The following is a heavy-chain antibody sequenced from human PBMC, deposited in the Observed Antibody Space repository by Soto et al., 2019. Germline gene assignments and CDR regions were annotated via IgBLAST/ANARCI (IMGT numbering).Heavy chain of an antibody. CDR1: GFTFSSYS. CDR2: ISSSSSYI. CDR3: ARDLGRSSSYYYYYYMDV. D-gene: IGHD6-6*01. V-gene: IGHV3-21*01. J-gene: IGHJ6*03. Sequence: EVQLVESGGGLVKPGGSLRLSCAASGFTFSSYSMNWVRQASGKGLEWVSSISSSSSYIYYAYSVQGPFTISRDNAKNSLYLQMNSLRAEDTAVYYCARDLGRSSSYYYYYYMDVWGKGTTVTVS.